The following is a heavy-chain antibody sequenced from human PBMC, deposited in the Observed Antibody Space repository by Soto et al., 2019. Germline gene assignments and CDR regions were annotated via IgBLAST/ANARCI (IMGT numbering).Heavy chain of an antibody. CDR2: IYYSGST. CDR3: ARDYASGPDYYYYGMDV. V-gene: IGHV4-61*01. J-gene: IGHJ6*02. D-gene: IGHD6-19*01. CDR1: GGSVSSGSYY. Sequence: SETLYLTCTVSGGSVSSGSYYWSWIRQPPGKGLEWIGYIYYSGSTNYNPSLKSRVTISVDTSKNQCSLKLSSVTAADTAVYYCARDYASGPDYYYYGMDVWGQGTTVTVSS.